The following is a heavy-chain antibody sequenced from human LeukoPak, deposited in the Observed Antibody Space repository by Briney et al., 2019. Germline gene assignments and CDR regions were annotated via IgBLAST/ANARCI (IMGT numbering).Heavy chain of an antibody. V-gene: IGHV3-43D*03. CDR2: ISWDGGST. D-gene: IGHD3-10*01. CDR1: GFTFDDYA. Sequence: GGSLRLSCAASGFTFDDYAMHWVRQAPGKGLEWVSLISWDGGSTYYADSVKGRFTISRDNSKNSLYLQMNSLRAEDTALYYCAKDTSLYGSGSYYAYWGQGTLVTVSS. CDR3: AKDTSLYGSGSYYAY. J-gene: IGHJ4*02.